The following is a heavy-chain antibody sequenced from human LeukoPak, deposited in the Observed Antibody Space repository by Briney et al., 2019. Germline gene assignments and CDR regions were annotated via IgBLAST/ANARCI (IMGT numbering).Heavy chain of an antibody. CDR3: ARAPASHDLNWFDP. CDR2: MNPNSGNT. J-gene: IGHJ5*02. CDR1: GYTFISYD. V-gene: IGHV1-8*01. Sequence: ASVKVSCKASGYTFISYDINWVRQATGQGLEWMGWMNPNSGNTGYAQKFQGRVTMTRNTSISTAYMELSSLRSEDTAVYYCARAPASHDLNWFDPWGQGTLVTVSS.